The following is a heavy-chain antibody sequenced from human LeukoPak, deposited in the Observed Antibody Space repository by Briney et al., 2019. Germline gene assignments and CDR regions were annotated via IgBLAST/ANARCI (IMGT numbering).Heavy chain of an antibody. Sequence: GGTLRLSCAASGFTFSHYAMYWVRQAPGKGLEWVALISYDGSVQYYADSVKGRFTISRDSPKNTLYLQMDSLRPEDTAVYYCARERTGFYAEYWGQGTLVTVSS. J-gene: IGHJ4*02. CDR2: ISYDGSVQ. D-gene: IGHD3/OR15-3a*01. V-gene: IGHV3-30*04. CDR3: ARERTGFYAEY. CDR1: GFTFSHYA.